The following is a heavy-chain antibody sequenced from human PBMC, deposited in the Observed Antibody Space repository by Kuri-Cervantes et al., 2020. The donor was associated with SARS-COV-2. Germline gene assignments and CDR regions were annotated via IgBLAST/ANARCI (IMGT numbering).Heavy chain of an antibody. V-gene: IGHV3-74*01. CDR3: ASTTWGYSSGWYNFDY. D-gene: IGHD6-19*01. CDR2: INSDGSST. CDR1: GFTFSSYW. J-gene: IGHJ4*02. Sequence: GESLKISCAASGFTFSSYWMHWVRQAPGKGLVWVSRINSDGSSTSYADSVKGRFTISRDNAKNSLYLQMNSLRAEDTAVYYCASTTWGYSSGWYNFDYWGQGTLVTVSS.